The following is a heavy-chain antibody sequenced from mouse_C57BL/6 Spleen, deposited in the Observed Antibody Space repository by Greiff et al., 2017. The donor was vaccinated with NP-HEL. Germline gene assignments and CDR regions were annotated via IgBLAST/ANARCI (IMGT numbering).Heavy chain of an antibody. Sequence: EVQRVESGEGLVKPGGSLKLSCAASGFTFSSYAMSWVRQTPEKRLEWVAYISSGGDYIYYADTVKGRFTISRDNARNTLYLQMSSLKSEDTAMYYCTRGLYSNYNYAMDYWGQGTSVTVSS. V-gene: IGHV5-9-1*02. CDR3: TRGLYSNYNYAMDY. CDR1: GFTFSSYA. D-gene: IGHD2-5*01. CDR2: ISSGGDYI. J-gene: IGHJ4*01.